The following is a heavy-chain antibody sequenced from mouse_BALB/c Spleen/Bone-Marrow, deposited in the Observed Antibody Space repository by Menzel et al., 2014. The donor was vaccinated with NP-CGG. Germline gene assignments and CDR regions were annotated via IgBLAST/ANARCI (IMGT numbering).Heavy chain of an antibody. CDR2: INPYNDYT. CDR3: ARHGSSYVRFAY. J-gene: IGHJ3*01. D-gene: IGHD1-1*01. V-gene: IGHV1S45*01. Sequence: VQLQQSGAELVRPGASVKISCKAFGYTFTDYHINWGKQRPGQGLDWIGYINPYNDYTNYNQKFKGKATLIVDKSSSTAYMELSSLTSEDSAVFYCARHGSSYVRFAYWGQGTLVTVSA. CDR1: GYTFTDYH.